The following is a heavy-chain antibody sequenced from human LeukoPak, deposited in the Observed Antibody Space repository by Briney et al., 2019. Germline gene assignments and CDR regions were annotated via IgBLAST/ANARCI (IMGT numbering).Heavy chain of an antibody. CDR1: GFSFSGYS. CDR2: ISPSSSYI. CDR3: ARGRGCSSMSCYPDY. V-gene: IGHV3-21*01. J-gene: IGHJ4*02. D-gene: IGHD2-2*01. Sequence: GGSLRLSCAASGFSFSGYSINWVRQAPGKGLEWVSSISPSSSYIYYADSVKGRFTISRDNAKNSLYLQMNSQRAEDTAVYYCARGRGCSSMSCYPDYWGQGTLVTVSS.